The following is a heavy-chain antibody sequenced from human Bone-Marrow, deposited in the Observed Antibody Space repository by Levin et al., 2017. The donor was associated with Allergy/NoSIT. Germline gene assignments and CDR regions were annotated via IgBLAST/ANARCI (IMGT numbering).Heavy chain of an antibody. CDR3: ARDFVAAGGHEGYGMDA. V-gene: IGHV3-9*01. CDR1: GFTFDDHA. D-gene: IGHD2-15*01. J-gene: IGHJ6*02. CDR2: ISWNSAVI. Sequence: QPGESLKISCRASGFTFDDHAMHWVRQSPGQGLEWVSSISWNSAVIVYADSVQGRFTVSRDNAKNSLYLQMNSLKPEDTGLYYCARDFVAAGGHEGYGMDAWGHGTPVTVSS.